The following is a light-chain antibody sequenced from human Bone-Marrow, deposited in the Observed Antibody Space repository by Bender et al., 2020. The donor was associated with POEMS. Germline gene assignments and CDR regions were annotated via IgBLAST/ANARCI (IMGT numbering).Light chain of an antibody. CDR1: SSDVGNYNF. Sequence: QSALTQPASVSGSPGQSITISCSGTSSDVGNYNFVSWYQQHPGKAPKLMIYDVTKRPSGVPDRFSGFKSGNMASLTISGLQAEDEADYYCCSYVGSYVVFGGGTKLTVL. J-gene: IGLJ2*01. CDR3: CSYVGSYVV. CDR2: DVT. V-gene: IGLV2-11*01.